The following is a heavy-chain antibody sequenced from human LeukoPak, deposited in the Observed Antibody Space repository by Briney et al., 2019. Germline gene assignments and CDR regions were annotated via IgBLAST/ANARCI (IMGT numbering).Heavy chain of an antibody. CDR1: GFSFGGYA. CDR3: VRGPGMAVEKRYFDY. D-gene: IGHD6-19*01. V-gene: IGHV3-9*03. J-gene: IGHJ4*02. Sequence: PGGSLRLSCAASGFSFGGYAMHWVRQPPGKGLERVSGISWNNGDLHYADSVRGRFTISRDNAKNSLYLQMNSLRVEDMALYYCVRGPGMAVEKRYFDYWGQGTLVTVSS. CDR2: ISWNNGDL.